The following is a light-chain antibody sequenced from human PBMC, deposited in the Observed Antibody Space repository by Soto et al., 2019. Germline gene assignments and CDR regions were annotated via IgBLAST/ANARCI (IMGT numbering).Light chain of an antibody. V-gene: IGKV1-5*01. J-gene: IGKJ5*01. CDR2: DAS. CDR1: QTISSW. CDR3: QQYHTSSIT. Sequence: DIQMTQSPSTLSASVGDRVTITCRASQTISSWLAWYQQKPGKAPNLLIHDASTLERGVPSRFSGTGSGTEFTLTIDRLQPDDFATYYCQQYHTSSITFGQGTRLEIK.